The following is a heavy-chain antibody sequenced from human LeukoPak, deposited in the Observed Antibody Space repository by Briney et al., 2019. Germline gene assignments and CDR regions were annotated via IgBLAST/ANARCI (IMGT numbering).Heavy chain of an antibody. V-gene: IGHV4-59*01. Sequence: SETLSLTCTVSGGSISSYYWNWIRQPPGKGLEWIGYIYYSGSTNYNPSLKSRVTISVDTSKNQFSLKLSSVTAAATAVYYCAGRLWRRDGYNLSAFDIWGQGTMVTVSS. D-gene: IGHD5-24*01. J-gene: IGHJ3*02. CDR2: IYYSGST. CDR3: AGRLWRRDGYNLSAFDI. CDR1: GGSISSYY.